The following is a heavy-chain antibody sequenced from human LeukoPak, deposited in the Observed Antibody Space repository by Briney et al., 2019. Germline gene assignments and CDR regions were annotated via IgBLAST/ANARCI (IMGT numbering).Heavy chain of an antibody. CDR1: GFTFSSFW. Sequence: GGSLRLSCEASGFTFSSFWMHWVRQAPGKGLAWVSRINDDGSSKGYADSVKGRFTISRDNAKNTLYLQVSSLTAEDTAVYYCARERSQNWFVPWGQGTLVTVSS. V-gene: IGHV3-74*01. CDR2: INDDGSSK. J-gene: IGHJ5*02. CDR3: ARERSQNWFVP.